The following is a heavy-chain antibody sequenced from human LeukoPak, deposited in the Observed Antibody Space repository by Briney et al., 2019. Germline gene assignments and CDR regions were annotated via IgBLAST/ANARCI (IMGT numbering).Heavy chain of an antibody. CDR3: ARTLSNYVWGSYRSGYFDY. CDR1: GGSFSGYY. D-gene: IGHD3-16*02. Sequence: SETRSLTCAVYGGSFSGYYWSWIRQPPGKGLEWIGEINHSGSTNYNPSLKSRVTISVDTSKNQFSLKLSSVTAADTAVYYCARTLSNYVWGSYRSGYFDYWGQGTLVTVSS. V-gene: IGHV4-34*01. J-gene: IGHJ4*02. CDR2: INHSGST.